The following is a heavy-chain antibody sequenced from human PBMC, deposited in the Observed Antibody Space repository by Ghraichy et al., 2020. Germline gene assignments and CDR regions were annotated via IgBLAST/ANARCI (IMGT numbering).Heavy chain of an antibody. J-gene: IGHJ4*02. V-gene: IGHV3-23*01. CDR3: AKNAGVEHTYYYFEN. CDR1: GFRFSGYA. CDR2: IDSNSGRT. Sequence: GGSLRLSCVASGFRFSGYAMSWVRQAPGKGPEWVSYIDSNSGRTFYADSVKGRFSVSRDNSRNVFYLEMSGLRGEDTAIYYFAKNAGVEHTYYYFENWGRRTLVTVSS. D-gene: IGHD1/OR15-1a*01.